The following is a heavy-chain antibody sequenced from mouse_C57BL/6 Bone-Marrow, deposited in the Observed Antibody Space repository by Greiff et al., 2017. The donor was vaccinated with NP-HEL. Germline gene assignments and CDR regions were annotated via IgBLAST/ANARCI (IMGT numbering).Heavy chain of an antibody. CDR2: IYPGDGDT. CDR1: GYAFSSSW. D-gene: IGHD2-4*01. Sequence: VQLKESGPELVKPGASVKISCKASGYAFSSSWMNWVKQRPGKGLEWIGRIYPGDGDTNYNGKFKGKATLTADKSSSTAYMQLSSLTSEDSAVYFCARYANDYVPWFAYWGQGTLVTVSA. V-gene: IGHV1-82*01. J-gene: IGHJ3*01. CDR3: ARYANDYVPWFAY.